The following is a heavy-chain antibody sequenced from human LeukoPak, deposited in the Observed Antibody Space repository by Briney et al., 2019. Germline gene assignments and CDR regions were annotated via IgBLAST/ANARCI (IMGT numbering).Heavy chain of an antibody. V-gene: IGHV3-11*01. CDR3: AREVRAVAGSWFDP. J-gene: IGHJ5*02. CDR2: ISSSGSTI. Sequence: GGSLRLSCAASGFTSSDYYMSWIRQAPGKGLEWVSYISSSGSTIYYADSVKGRFTISRDNAKNSLYLQMNSLRAEDTAVYYCAREVRAVAGSWFDPWGQGTLVTVSS. CDR1: GFTSSDYY. D-gene: IGHD6-19*01.